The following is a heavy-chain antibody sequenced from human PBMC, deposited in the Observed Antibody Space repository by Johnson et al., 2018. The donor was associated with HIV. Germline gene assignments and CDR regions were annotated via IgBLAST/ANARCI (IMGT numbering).Heavy chain of an antibody. CDR3: ARDWGTRGWDDAFDI. Sequence: QVQLVESGGGLVKPGGSLRLSCVSSGFTFSDYYMSWIRQAPGKGLEWVSNISRSGSTIYHADSVKGRLIISRDNAKNSLYLQMNSLRAEDTAVYYCARDWGTRGWDDAFDIWGQGTMVTVSS. CDR1: GFTFSDYY. D-gene: IGHD3-16*01. V-gene: IGHV3-11*04. J-gene: IGHJ3*02. CDR2: ISRSGSTI.